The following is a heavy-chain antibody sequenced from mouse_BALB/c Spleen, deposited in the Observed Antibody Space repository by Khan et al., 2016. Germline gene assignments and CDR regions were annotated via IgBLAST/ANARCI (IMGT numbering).Heavy chain of an antibody. CDR3: ASGYWETCFAY. CDR1: GYSITSDYA. Sequence: EVQLQESGPGLVKPSQSLSLTCTVTGYSITSDYAWNWIRQFPGNKLEWMGYISYSGSTSYNPSLKSRISITRDTSKNQFFLQLNSVTTEDTATYYCASGYWETCFAYWGQGTLVTVSA. J-gene: IGHJ3*01. CDR2: ISYSGST. D-gene: IGHD4-1*01. V-gene: IGHV3-2*02.